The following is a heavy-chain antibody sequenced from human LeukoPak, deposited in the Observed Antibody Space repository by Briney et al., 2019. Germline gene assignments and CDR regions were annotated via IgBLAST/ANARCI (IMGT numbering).Heavy chain of an antibody. D-gene: IGHD6-25*01. V-gene: IGHV4-39*01. CDR1: GDSISSSSYY. J-gene: IGHJ5*02. Sequence: PSETLSLTCTVSGDSISSSSYYWAWIRQPPGKGLEWIGVIYYNGRTFHNPSLESRLTISVDTSKNQFSLKLSSVTASDTALYYYARRSGRTPNYFDPWGQGTLVTVSS. CDR3: ARRSGRTPNYFDP. CDR2: IYYNGRT.